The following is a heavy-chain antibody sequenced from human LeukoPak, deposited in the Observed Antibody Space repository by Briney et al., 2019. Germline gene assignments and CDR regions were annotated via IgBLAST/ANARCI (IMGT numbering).Heavy chain of an antibody. Sequence: GGSLRLSCAASVFTFSSYAMHWVRQAPGTGLEWVGVISYDGSNKYYADSAQGRVTISRDNSKNTLYLQMNRLRAEDTAVYYCARDRRYCGGGSCYYYYYGMDVWGQGTTVTVSS. J-gene: IGHJ6*02. D-gene: IGHD2-15*01. CDR3: ARDRRYCGGGSCYYYYYGMDV. CDR2: ISYDGSNK. CDR1: VFTFSSYA. V-gene: IGHV3-30-3*01.